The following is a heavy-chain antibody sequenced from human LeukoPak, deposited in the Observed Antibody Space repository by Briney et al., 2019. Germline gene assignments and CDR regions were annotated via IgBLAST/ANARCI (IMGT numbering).Heavy chain of an antibody. Sequence: PSETLSLTCTVSGYSISSGYYWGWIRQPPGKGLEWIGSIYHSGSTYYNPSLKSRVTISVDTSKNQFSLKLSSVTAADTAVYYCARGSSGREGYDILTGYYRAFDYWGQGTLVTVSS. CDR3: ARGSSGREGYDILTGYYRAFDY. V-gene: IGHV4-38-2*02. D-gene: IGHD3-9*01. CDR1: GYSISSGYY. CDR2: IYHSGST. J-gene: IGHJ4*02.